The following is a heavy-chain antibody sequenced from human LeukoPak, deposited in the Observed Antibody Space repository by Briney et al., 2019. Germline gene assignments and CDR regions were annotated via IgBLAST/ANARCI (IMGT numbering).Heavy chain of an antibody. J-gene: IGHJ6*03. CDR2: ISAYNGNT. Sequence: ASVKVSCKASGYTFTSYGISWVRQAPGQGLEWMGWISAYNGNTNYAQKLQSRVTMTTDTSTSTAYMELRSLRSDDTAVYYCARGYQLLSPFDYYYYYMDVWGKGTTVTVSS. D-gene: IGHD2-2*01. CDR3: ARGYQLLSPFDYYYYYMDV. V-gene: IGHV1-18*01. CDR1: GYTFTSYG.